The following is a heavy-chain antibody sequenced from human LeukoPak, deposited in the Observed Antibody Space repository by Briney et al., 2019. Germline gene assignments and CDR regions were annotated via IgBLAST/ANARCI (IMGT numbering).Heavy chain of an antibody. J-gene: IGHJ3*02. CDR2: ISYDGSNK. V-gene: IGHV3-30*03. CDR3: DVSRGAFDI. D-gene: IGHD3-16*01. CDR1: GFTFSSYA. Sequence: GGSLRLSCAASGFTFSSYAMSWVRQAPGKGLEWVAVISYDGSNKYYADSVKGRFTISRDNSKNTLYLQMNSLRAEDTAVYYCDVSRGAFDIWGQGTMVTVSS.